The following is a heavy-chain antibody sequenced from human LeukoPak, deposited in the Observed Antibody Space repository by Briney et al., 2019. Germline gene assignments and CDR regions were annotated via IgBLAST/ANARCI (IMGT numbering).Heavy chain of an antibody. CDR3: ARHFCSSISCCSDY. J-gene: IGHJ4*02. Sequence: PSETLSLTCTVSGGSISSGSYYWSWIRQPAGKGLEWIGRIYTSGSTNYNPSLKSRVTMSVDTSKSQFSLKMSSVTAADTAVYYCARHFCSSISCCSDYWGQGTLVTVSS. V-gene: IGHV4-61*02. CDR2: IYTSGST. CDR1: GGSISSGSYY. D-gene: IGHD2-2*01.